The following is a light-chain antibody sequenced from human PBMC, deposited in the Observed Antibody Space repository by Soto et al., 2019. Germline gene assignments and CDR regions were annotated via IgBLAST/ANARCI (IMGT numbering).Light chain of an antibody. V-gene: IGLV2-8*01. CDR3: SAYAGSNTFV. Sequence: QSVLTQPASVSGSPGQSIAISCTGTSSDXGDXYVSWYQQHLGKAPKLIIYEVTLRHSGVPARFSGSKSGNTASLTVSGLQADDEDYYYCSAYAGSNTFVFGTGTKVTVL. J-gene: IGLJ1*01. CDR2: EVT. CDR1: SSDXGDXY.